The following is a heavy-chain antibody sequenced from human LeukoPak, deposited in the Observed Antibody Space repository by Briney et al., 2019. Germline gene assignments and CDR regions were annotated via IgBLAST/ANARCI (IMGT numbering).Heavy chain of an antibody. CDR1: GFTFSSYS. CDR3: ARGGLRRDGYELGY. Sequence: GGSLRLSCAASGFTFSSYSMNWVRQAPGKGLEWVSYISSSSSTIYYADSVKGRFTISRDNSKNTLYLQMNSLRAEDTAVYYCARGGLRRDGYELGYWGQGTLVTVSS. V-gene: IGHV3-48*01. CDR2: ISSSSSTI. D-gene: IGHD5-24*01. J-gene: IGHJ4*02.